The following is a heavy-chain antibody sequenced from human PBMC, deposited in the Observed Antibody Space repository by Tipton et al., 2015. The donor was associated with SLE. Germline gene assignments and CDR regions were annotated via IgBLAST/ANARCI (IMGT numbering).Heavy chain of an antibody. Sequence: TLSLTCTVSGGSINSYYWSWIRQPPGKGLEYIGYIDYSGSTNYNPSLKSRVTLSVDTSKNQFSLKLNSVTAADTAIYYCARGGIYHDYSGNFDFWGQGTLVTASS. V-gene: IGHV4-59*01. J-gene: IGHJ4*02. CDR3: ARGGIYHDYSGNFDF. CDR2: IDYSGST. CDR1: GGSINSYY. D-gene: IGHD3-22*01.